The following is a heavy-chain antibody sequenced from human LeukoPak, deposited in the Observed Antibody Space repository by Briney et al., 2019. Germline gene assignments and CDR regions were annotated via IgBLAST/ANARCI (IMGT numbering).Heavy chain of an antibody. Sequence: PGGSLRLSCAASGFIFSIYGMHWVRQAPGKGVEWVAVIWPDGSITYYADSVKGRFTISRVNSYNTLNLQMNSLRAEDTAVSYCGRHTSRWDYWGQGTVATVSS. CDR1: GFIFSIYG. CDR3: GRHTSRWDY. CDR2: IWPDGSIT. J-gene: IGHJ4*02. D-gene: IGHD6-19*01. V-gene: IGHV3-33*01.